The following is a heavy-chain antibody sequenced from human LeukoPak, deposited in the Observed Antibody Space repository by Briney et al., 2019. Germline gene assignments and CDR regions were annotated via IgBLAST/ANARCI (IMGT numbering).Heavy chain of an antibody. CDR1: GFTFSDYY. V-gene: IGHV3-11*03. CDR2: ISSSSTYT. Sequence: GSPRLSCAASGFTFSDYYMSWTRQAPGKGLEWVSYISSSSTYTNYADSVKGRFTIYRDNAKNSLYLQMNSLRAEDTAVYYCATSVDTALDFDYWGQGTLVTVSS. J-gene: IGHJ4*02. CDR3: ATSVDTALDFDY. D-gene: IGHD5-18*01.